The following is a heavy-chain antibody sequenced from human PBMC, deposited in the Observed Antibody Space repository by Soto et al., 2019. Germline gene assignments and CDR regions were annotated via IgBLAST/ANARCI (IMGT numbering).Heavy chain of an antibody. Sequence: GESLKISCKGSGYSFTTYWVGWVRQMPGKGLEWMGIIYPGDSDTKYSPSFQGQVTISADKSTSTAYLQWSSLKASDTAMYYCARSHSAQSGYNFAYWGQGTLVTVSS. CDR2: IYPGDSDT. CDR1: GYSFTTYW. V-gene: IGHV5-51*01. D-gene: IGHD5-12*01. J-gene: IGHJ4*02. CDR3: ARSHSAQSGYNFAY.